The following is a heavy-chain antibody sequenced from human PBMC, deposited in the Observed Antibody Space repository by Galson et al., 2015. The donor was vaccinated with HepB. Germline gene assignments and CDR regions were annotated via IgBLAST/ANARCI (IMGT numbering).Heavy chain of an antibody. D-gene: IGHD4-23*01. J-gene: IGHJ5*02. CDR2: INTNAGSP. CDR3: ARGVVTREFDP. Sequence: SVKVSCKASGYTFTSYAMNWVRQAPGQGLEWMGWINTNAGSPTYAQGFTGRFVFSLDTSVSTAYLQISSLKAEDTAAYYCARGVVTREFDPWGQGTLVTVSS. V-gene: IGHV7-4-1*02. CDR1: GYTFTSYA.